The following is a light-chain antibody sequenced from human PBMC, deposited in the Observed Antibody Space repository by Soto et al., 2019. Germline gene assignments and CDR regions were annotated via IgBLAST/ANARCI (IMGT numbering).Light chain of an antibody. CDR3: QQYNNWPPRVT. CDR2: GAS. V-gene: IGKV3-20*01. CDR1: QSVTSNY. J-gene: IGKJ4*01. Sequence: IVLTQSPGTLSLSPGESATLSCRASQSVTSNYLAWYQQKPGQAPSLLIYGASIRATGIPDTFSGSGSGTDFTLTISRLEPEDFAVYYCQQYNNWPPRVTFGGGTKVEIK.